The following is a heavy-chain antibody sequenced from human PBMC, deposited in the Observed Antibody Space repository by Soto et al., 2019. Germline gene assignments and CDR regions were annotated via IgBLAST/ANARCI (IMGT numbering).Heavy chain of an antibody. CDR2: ISCNSGSI. Sequence: EVQLVESGGTLVEPGRSLRLSCAASGFTFDDYAMHWVRQAPGKGLGWVASISCNSGSIGYADSVKGRFTISRDNAKNSLSLQMNSLRPEDTALYYCVKDKWFDNTWYLDYWGQGTVVTVSS. CDR3: VKDKWFDNTWYLDY. V-gene: IGHV3-9*01. D-gene: IGHD6-13*01. J-gene: IGHJ4*02. CDR1: GFTFDDYA.